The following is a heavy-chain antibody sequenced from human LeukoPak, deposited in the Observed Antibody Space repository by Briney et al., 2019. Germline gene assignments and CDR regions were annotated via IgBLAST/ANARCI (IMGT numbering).Heavy chain of an antibody. Sequence: ASVKVSCKASGYTFTSYGISWVRQAPGQGLEWMGWISAYNGNTNYAQKLQGRVTMTTDTSTGTAYMELRSLRSDDTAVYFCARGPYVSGSYNPRDALDVWGHGTMVTVS. V-gene: IGHV1-18*01. CDR3: ARGPYVSGSYNPRDALDV. J-gene: IGHJ3*01. CDR2: ISAYNGNT. CDR1: GYTFTSYG. D-gene: IGHD3-10*01.